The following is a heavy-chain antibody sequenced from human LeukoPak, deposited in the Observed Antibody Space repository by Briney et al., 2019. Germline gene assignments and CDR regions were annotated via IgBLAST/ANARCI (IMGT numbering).Heavy chain of an antibody. CDR1: GFTFSSYS. CDR3: ARVYPEKWKVRSYYYMDV. J-gene: IGHJ6*03. V-gene: IGHV3-21*04. CDR2: ISSSSSYI. D-gene: IGHD4-17*01. Sequence: PGGSLRLSCAASGFTFSSYSMNWVRQAPGKGLEWVSSISSSSSYICYADSVKGRFTISRDNAKNSLYLQMNSLRAADTAVYYCARVYPEKWKVRSYYYMDVWGKGTMVTVSS.